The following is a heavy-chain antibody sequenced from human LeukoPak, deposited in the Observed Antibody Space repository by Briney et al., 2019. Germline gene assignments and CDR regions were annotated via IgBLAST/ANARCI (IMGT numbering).Heavy chain of an antibody. D-gene: IGHD6-13*01. CDR1: GFTVSSNY. J-gene: IGHJ4*02. CDR3: AKVVSGQLVQYFDY. CDR2: IYSGGST. V-gene: IGHV3-66*01. Sequence: PGGSLRLSCAASGFTVSSNYMSWVRQAPGKGLEWVSVIYSGGSTYYADSVKGRFTISRDNSKNTLYLQMNSLRAEDTAVYYCAKVVSGQLVQYFDYWGQGTLVTVSS.